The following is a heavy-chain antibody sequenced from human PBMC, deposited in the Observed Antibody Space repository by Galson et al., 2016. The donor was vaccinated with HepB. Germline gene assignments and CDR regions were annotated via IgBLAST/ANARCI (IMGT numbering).Heavy chain of an antibody. D-gene: IGHD1-26*01. CDR2: ISARGSHK. CDR3: AREAREAGGFDS. J-gene: IGHJ5*01. V-gene: IGHV3-23*01. Sequence: SLRLSCAGSGFTFSEYAMSWVRQAPGKVLECVALISARGSHKYFARAVKGRFSISRDNSKNTLYLQMNSLSAEDTATYYCAREAREAGGFDSWGQGTLVTVAS. CDR1: GFTFSEYA.